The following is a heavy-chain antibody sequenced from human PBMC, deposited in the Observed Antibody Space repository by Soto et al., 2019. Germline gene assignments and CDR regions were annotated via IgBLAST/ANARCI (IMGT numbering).Heavy chain of an antibody. V-gene: IGHV4-30-2*01. CDR2: IYHSGGT. Sequence: SETLSLTCAVSGGSISSGGYSWSWIRQPPGKGLEWIGYIYHSGGTYYNPSLKSRVTISVDRSKNQFSLKLSSVTAADTAVYYCARGAYQLLSPENWFDPWGQGTLVTVSS. CDR3: ARGAYQLLSPENWFDP. D-gene: IGHD2-2*01. J-gene: IGHJ5*02. CDR1: GGSISSGGYS.